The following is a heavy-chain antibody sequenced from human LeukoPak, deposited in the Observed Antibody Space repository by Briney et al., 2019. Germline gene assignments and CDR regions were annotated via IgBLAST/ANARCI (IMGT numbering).Heavy chain of an antibody. CDR3: ASENSSGWFDY. CDR2: ISSSSSYI. D-gene: IGHD6-19*01. J-gene: IGHJ4*02. CDR1: GFTFSSYS. Sequence: GGSLRLSCAASGFTFSSYSMNWVRQAPGKGLEWVSSISSSSSYIYYADSVKGRFTISRDNAKNSLYLQMNSLRVEDTAVYYCASENSSGWFDYWGQGTLVTVSS. V-gene: IGHV3-21*01.